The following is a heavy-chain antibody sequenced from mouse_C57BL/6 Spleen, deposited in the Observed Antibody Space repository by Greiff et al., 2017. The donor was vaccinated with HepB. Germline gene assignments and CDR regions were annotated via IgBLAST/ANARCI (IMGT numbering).Heavy chain of an antibody. D-gene: IGHD2-2*01. CDR1: GYTFTTYP. V-gene: IGHV1-47*01. CDR3: ARGGYDGRGFAY. CDR2: FHPYNDDT. J-gene: IGHJ3*01. Sequence: VQVVESGAELVKPGASVKMSCKASGYTFTTYPIEWMKQNHGKSLEWIGNFHPYNDDTKYNEKFKGKATLTVEKSSSTVYLELSRLTSDDSAVYYCARGGYDGRGFAYWGQGTLVTVSA.